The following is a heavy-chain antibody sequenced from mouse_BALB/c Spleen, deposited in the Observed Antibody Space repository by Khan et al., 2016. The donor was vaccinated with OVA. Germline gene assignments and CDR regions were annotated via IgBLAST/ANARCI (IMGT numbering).Heavy chain of an antibody. CDR1: GFTFSSYA. CDR2: ISSVGDYT. V-gene: IGHV5-6*01. J-gene: IGHJ3*01. D-gene: IGHD4-1*01. Sequence: EVELVESGGDLVKPGGSLKLSCAASGFTFSSYAMSWVPQTPDKRLEWVASISSVGDYTYYPDNLKGRFTISRDNVKNTLYLQMTSLKSEDTAMFYCASHLTGSFAYWGQGTLVTVSA. CDR3: ASHLTGSFAY.